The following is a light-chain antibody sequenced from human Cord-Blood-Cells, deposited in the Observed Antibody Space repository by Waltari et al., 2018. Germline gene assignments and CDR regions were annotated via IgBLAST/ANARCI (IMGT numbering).Light chain of an antibody. Sequence: QSALTQPASVSGSPGQSITISCTGTSSDVGGYNYVSWYQHHPGKAPKLMIYDVSNRPPGVSTRFSGSKSGNTASLTSSGLQAEDGADYYCSSYTGSSTWVVGGGTKLTVL. CDR1: SSDVGGYNY. CDR3: SSYTGSSTWV. J-gene: IGLJ3*02. CDR2: DVS. V-gene: IGLV2-14*03.